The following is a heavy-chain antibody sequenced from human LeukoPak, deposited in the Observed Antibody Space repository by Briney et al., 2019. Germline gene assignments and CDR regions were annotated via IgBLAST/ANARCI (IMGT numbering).Heavy chain of an antibody. D-gene: IGHD6-19*01. CDR2: ISYDGSNK. CDR1: GFPFSSLP. CDR3: ASARAVAGLNY. J-gene: IGHJ4*02. Sequence: GGSLTLSCAPSGFPFSSLPMHGAGQAPGKGLEWVAVISYDGSNKYYADSVKGRFTISRDNSKNTLYLQMNSLRAEDTAVYYCASARAVAGLNYWGQGTLVTVSS. V-gene: IGHV3-30-3*01.